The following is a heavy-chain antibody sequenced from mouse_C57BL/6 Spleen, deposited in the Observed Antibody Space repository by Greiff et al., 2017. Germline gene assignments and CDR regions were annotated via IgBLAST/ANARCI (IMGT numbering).Heavy chain of an antibody. CDR3: AREHDGYSWFAY. D-gene: IGHD2-3*01. J-gene: IGHJ3*01. CDR2: INPGSGGT. Sequence: VKLQQSGAELVRPGTSVKVSCKASGYAFTNYLIEWVKQRPGQGLEWIGVINPGSGGTNYNEKFKGKATLTADKSSSTAYMQLSSLTSEDSAVYFCAREHDGYSWFAYWGQGTLVTVSA. V-gene: IGHV1-54*01. CDR1: GYAFTNYL.